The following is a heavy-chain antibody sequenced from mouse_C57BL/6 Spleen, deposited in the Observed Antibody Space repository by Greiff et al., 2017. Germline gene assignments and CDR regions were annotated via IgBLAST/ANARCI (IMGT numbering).Heavy chain of an antibody. CDR2: INYDGSST. Sequence: EVKLVESEGGLVQPGSSMKLSCTASGFTFSDYYMAWVRQVPEKGLEWVANINYDGSSTYYLDSLKSRFIISRDNAKNILYLQMSSLKSEDTATYYCARVYDGYLEYWGQGTTLTVSS. J-gene: IGHJ2*01. V-gene: IGHV5-16*01. CDR3: ARVYDGYLEY. D-gene: IGHD2-3*01. CDR1: GFTFSDYY.